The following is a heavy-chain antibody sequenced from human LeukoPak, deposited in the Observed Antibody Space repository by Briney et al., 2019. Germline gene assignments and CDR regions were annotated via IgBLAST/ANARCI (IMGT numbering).Heavy chain of an antibody. V-gene: IGHV3-21*01. CDR2: SSSSGSYI. CDR1: GFTLSSYS. Sequence: GGSLRLSCAASGFTLSSYSMNWVRQAPGKGLEWVSSSSSSGSYIYYADSVKGRFTISRDNAKNSLYLQMNSLRVDDTAVYYCTRGPRKMGGYYYGMDVWGQGTTVTVSS. CDR3: TRGPRKMGGYYYGMDV. D-gene: IGHD2-15*01. J-gene: IGHJ6*02.